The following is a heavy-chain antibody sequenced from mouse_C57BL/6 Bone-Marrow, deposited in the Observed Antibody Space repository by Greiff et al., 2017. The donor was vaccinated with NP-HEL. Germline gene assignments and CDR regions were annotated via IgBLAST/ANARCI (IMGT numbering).Heavy chain of an antibody. CDR2: IWSGGST. J-gene: IGHJ3*01. Sequence: VQGVESGPGLVQPSQSLSITCTVSGFSLTSYGVHWVRQSPGKGLEWLGVIWSGGSTDYNAAFISRLSISKDNSKNQVFFKMNSLQADDTAIYYCARILPSYYKGAWFAYWGQGTLVTVSA. CDR1: GFSLTSYG. V-gene: IGHV2-2*01. CDR3: ARILPSYYKGAWFAY. D-gene: IGHD2-12*01.